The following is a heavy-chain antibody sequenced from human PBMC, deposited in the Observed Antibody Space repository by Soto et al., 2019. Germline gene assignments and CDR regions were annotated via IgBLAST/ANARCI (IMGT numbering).Heavy chain of an antibody. CDR3: AKLVTG. V-gene: IGHV3-23*01. J-gene: IGHJ4*02. Sequence: EVQLLESGGGLVQSGGSLRLACAASGFTFSSSTMSWVRQAPGKGLEWVSAISGSGGNTYYADSVKGRFTVSRDNSNNTLYLQVNSLRAEDTAVYYCAKLVTGWGQGTLVTVSS. CDR2: ISGSGGNT. D-gene: IGHD3-9*01. CDR1: GFTFSSST.